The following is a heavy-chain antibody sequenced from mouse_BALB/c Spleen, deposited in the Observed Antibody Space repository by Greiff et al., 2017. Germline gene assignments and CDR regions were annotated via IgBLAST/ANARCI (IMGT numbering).Heavy chain of an antibody. CDR1: GYTFTSYY. D-gene: IGHD1-1*01. CDR3: ARSGSSPYAMDY. Sequence: QVQLQQSGPELVKPGASVKMSCKASGYTFTSYYIHWVKQRPGQGLEWIGWIYPGDGSTKYNEKFKGKTTLTADKSSSTAYMLLSSLTSEDSAIYFCARSGSSPYAMDYWGQGTSVTVSS. J-gene: IGHJ4*01. V-gene: IGHV1S56*01. CDR2: IYPGDGST.